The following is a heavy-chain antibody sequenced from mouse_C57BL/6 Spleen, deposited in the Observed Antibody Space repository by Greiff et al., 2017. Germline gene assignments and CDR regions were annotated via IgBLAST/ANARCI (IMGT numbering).Heavy chain of an antibody. CDR3: ARAATSGTSSDY. V-gene: IGHV1-55*01. CDR2: IYPGSGST. J-gene: IGHJ2*01. D-gene: IGHD4-1*01. Sequence: QVQLQQSGAELVKPGASVKMSCKASGYTFTSYWITWVKQRPGQGLEWIGDIYPGSGSTNYNEKFKSKATLTVDTSSSTAYMQLSSLTSEDSAVYYCARAATSGTSSDYWGQGTTLTVSS. CDR1: GYTFTSYW.